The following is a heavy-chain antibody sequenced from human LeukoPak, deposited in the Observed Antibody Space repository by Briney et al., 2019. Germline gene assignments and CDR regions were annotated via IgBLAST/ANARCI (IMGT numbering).Heavy chain of an antibody. CDR3: ASWYSSSWYDY. V-gene: IGHV4-34*01. D-gene: IGHD6-13*01. Sequence: PSETLSLTCAVYGGSFSGYYWSWIRQPPGKGLEWIGEINHSGSTNYNPSLKSRVTISVDTSENQFSLKLSSVTAADTAVYYCASWYSSSWYDYWGQGTLVTVSS. CDR2: INHSGST. J-gene: IGHJ4*02. CDR1: GGSFSGYY.